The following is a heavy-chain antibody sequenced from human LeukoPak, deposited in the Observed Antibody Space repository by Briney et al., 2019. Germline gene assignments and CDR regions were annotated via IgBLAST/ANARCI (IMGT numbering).Heavy chain of an antibody. CDR2: ISAYNGNT. D-gene: IGHD3-22*01. V-gene: IGHV1-18*01. J-gene: IGHJ4*02. CDR3: ARLYYDSSGYSNYFDY. CDR1: GYTFTSYG. Sequence: ASVKVSCKASGYTFTSYGISWVRQAPGQGLEWMGWISAYNGNTNYAQKLQGRVTMTTDTSTSTAYMELRSLRSDDTAVYSCARLYYDSSGYSNYFDYWGQGTLVTVSS.